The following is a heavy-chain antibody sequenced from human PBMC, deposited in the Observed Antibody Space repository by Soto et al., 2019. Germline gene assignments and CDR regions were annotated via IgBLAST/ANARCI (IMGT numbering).Heavy chain of an antibody. CDR2: ISTYSGNT. J-gene: IGHJ4*02. CDR3: ARAPYFYDSSAYLGY. CDR1: GYTFTSYG. V-gene: IGHV1-18*01. Sequence: ASVKVSCKASGYTFTSYGISWVRQAPGQGLEWMGWISTYSGNTNYAQKLQVRVTMTTDTSTSTAYMELRSLRSDDTAVYYCARAPYFYDSSAYLGYWGQGTLVTVSS. D-gene: IGHD3-22*01.